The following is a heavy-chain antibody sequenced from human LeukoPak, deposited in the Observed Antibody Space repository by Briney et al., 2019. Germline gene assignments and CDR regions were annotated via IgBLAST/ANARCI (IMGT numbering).Heavy chain of an antibody. D-gene: IGHD3-16*01. CDR2: ISTSGSTI. CDR3: AKDLPLAYDAFDI. V-gene: IGHV3-48*03. CDR1: RFTFSSYE. J-gene: IGHJ3*02. Sequence: PGGSLRFSCAASRFTFSSYEMNWVRQAPGKGLDWVSYISTSGSTIYYADSVKGRFTISRDNSKNTLYLQMNSLRAEDTAVYYCAKDLPLAYDAFDIWGQGTMVTVSS.